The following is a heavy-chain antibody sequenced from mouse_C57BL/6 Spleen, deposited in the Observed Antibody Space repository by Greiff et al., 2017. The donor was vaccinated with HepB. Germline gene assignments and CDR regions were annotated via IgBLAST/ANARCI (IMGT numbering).Heavy chain of an antibody. V-gene: IGHV1-72*01. CDR2: IEPNSGGT. Sequence: QVQLQQPGAELVKPGASVKLSCKASGYTFTSYWMHWVKQRPGRGLEWIGRIEPNSGGTKYNEKFKSKATLTVDKPSSPAYMQLSSRTSEDSAVYYCARADGYDDAMDYWGQGTSVTVSS. CDR3: ARADGYDDAMDY. J-gene: IGHJ4*01. D-gene: IGHD2-2*01. CDR1: GYTFTSYW.